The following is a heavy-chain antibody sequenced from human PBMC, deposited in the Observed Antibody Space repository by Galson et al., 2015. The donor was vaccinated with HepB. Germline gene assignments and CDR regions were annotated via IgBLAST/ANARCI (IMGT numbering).Heavy chain of an antibody. CDR2: INTNTGKP. CDR1: GYTFTSYA. Sequence: SVKVSCKASGYTFTSYAVNWVRQAPGRGLEWMGWINTNTGKPTYAQDFTGRFVFSLGTSVSTAYLQISSLKAEDTAVYFCARGVRGGSGYFDLWGQGTLLTVSS. J-gene: IGHJ4*02. CDR3: ARGVRGGSGYFDL. V-gene: IGHV7-4-1*02. D-gene: IGHD2-15*01.